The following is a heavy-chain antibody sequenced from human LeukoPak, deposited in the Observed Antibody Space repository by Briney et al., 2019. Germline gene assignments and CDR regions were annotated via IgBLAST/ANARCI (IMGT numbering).Heavy chain of an antibody. Sequence: PGGSLRLSCAASEFTFVRYAMNWVRQAPGKGLEWVGFIRSKAYGGTTEYAASVKGRFTISRDDSKSIAYLQMNSLKTEDTAVYFFSRVGPLVVAATPHYNLFDPWGQGTLVTVSS. CDR1: EFTFVRYA. V-gene: IGHV3-49*04. CDR2: IRSKAYGGTT. CDR3: SRVGPLVVAATPHYNLFDP. J-gene: IGHJ5*02. D-gene: IGHD2-15*01.